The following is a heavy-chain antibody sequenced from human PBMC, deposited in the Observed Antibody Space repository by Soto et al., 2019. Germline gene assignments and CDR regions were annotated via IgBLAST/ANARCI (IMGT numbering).Heavy chain of an antibody. V-gene: IGHV4-59*08. CDR1: GGSISSYY. CDR3: ARPIAVAAHFDY. CDR2: SYYSGST. J-gene: IGHJ4*02. Sequence: ASETLSLTCTVSGGSISSYYWSWIRQPPGKGLEWIGYSYYSGSTNYNPSLKSRVTISVDTSKNQFSLKLSSVTAADTAVYYCARPIAVAAHFDYWGQGTLVTVYS. D-gene: IGHD6-19*01.